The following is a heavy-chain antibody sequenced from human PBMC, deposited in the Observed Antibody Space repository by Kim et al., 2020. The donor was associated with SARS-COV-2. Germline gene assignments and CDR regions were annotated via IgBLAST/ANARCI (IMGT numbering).Heavy chain of an antibody. J-gene: IGHJ4*02. Sequence: SETLSLTCTVSGGSISSSSYYWGWIRQPPGKGLEWIGSIYYSGSTYYNPSLKSRVTISVDTSKNQFSLKLSSVTAADTAVYYCARDGRDGYNSAPFDYWGQGTLVTVSS. CDR2: IYYSGST. V-gene: IGHV4-39*07. D-gene: IGHD5-12*01. CDR1: GGSISSSSYY. CDR3: ARDGRDGYNSAPFDY.